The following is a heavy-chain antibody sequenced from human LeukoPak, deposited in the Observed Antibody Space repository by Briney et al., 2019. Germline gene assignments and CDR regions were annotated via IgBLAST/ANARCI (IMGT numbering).Heavy chain of an antibody. V-gene: IGHV3-11*01. CDR2: ISTSGSAV. J-gene: IGHJ6*02. D-gene: IGHD3-10*01. Sequence: PGGSLRLSCAASGFTFSDYYMAWIRQAPGKGLEWISYISTSGSAVYYADSVKGRSTMSRDNAKNSLYLQMNSLRAEDTAVYYCARRAPFYYNSWSPTHDYGMDVWGQGTTVTVSS. CDR1: GFTFSDYY. CDR3: ARRAPFYYNSWSPTHDYGMDV.